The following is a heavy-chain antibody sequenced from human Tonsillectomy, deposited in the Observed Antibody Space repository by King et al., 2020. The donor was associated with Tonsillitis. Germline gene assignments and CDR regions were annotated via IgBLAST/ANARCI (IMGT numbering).Heavy chain of an antibody. J-gene: IGHJ6*03. CDR1: GFTFSSYE. Sequence: QLVQSGGGLVQPGGSLRLSCAASGFTFSSYEMNWVRQAPWKGLEWVSYISSSGSTIYYADSVKGRVTISRDNAKNSLFLQMNSLRAEDTAVYYCASEIRELITMMSGHYYYYYYMDVWGKGTTVTVSS. D-gene: IGHD3-22*01. V-gene: IGHV3-48*03. CDR3: ASEIRELITMMSGHYYYYYYMDV. CDR2: ISSSGSTI.